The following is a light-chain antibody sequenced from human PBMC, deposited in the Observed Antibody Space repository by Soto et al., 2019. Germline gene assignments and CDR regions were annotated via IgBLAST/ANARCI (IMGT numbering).Light chain of an antibody. J-gene: IGLJ2*01. CDR1: SSDVGGYNY. Sequence: QSVLAQPTSVSGSPGQSIAISCTGTSSDVGGYNYVSWYLHHPGQAPQLLIYDVHNRPSGISARFSGSKSGNTASLTISGLQPEDTALYYCCSYTRSGTLSFGGGTKLTVL. CDR3: CSYTRSGTLS. CDR2: DVH. V-gene: IGLV2-14*01.